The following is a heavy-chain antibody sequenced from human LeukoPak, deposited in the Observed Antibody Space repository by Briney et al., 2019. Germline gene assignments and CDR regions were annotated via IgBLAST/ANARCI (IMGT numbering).Heavy chain of an antibody. V-gene: IGHV4-4*02. J-gene: IGHJ4*02. D-gene: IGHD3-16*02. Sequence: PSGTLSLTCAVSGGSISSSNWWSWVRQPPGKGLEWIGEIYHSGSTNYNPSLKSRVTISVDTSKNQFSLKLSSVTAADAAVYYCARGFSGYDYVWGSYRPEPFDYWGQGTLVTVSS. CDR1: GGSISSSNW. CDR2: IYHSGST. CDR3: ARGFSGYDYVWGSYRPEPFDY.